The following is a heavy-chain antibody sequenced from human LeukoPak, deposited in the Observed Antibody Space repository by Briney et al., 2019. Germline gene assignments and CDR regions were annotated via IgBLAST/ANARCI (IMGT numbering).Heavy chain of an antibody. J-gene: IGHJ4*02. V-gene: IGHV4-34*01. CDR2: INHSGST. Sequence: SETLSLTCAVYGGSLSGYYWSWIRQPPGRGLEWMGQINHSGSTNYNPSLKSRVIISVDTSKNQFSLKLSSMTAADTATYYCARATFDSRGYYYEGEYWGQGTLVTVSS. CDR1: GGSLSGYY. D-gene: IGHD3-22*01. CDR3: ARATFDSRGYYYEGEY.